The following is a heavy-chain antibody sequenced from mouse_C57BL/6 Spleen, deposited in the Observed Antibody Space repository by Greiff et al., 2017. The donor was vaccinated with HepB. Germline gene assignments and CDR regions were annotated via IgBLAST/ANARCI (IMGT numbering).Heavy chain of an antibody. D-gene: IGHD1-1*01. CDR3: APYYYGSSYRVY. CDR1: GYTFTDYY. Sequence: VQLQQSGPELVKPGASVKISCKASGYTFTDYYMNWVKQSHGKSLEWIGDINPNNGGTSYNQKFKGKATLTVDKSSSTAYMELRSLTSEDSAVYYCAPYYYGSSYRVYWGQGTTLTVSS. CDR2: INPNNGGT. J-gene: IGHJ2*01. V-gene: IGHV1-26*01.